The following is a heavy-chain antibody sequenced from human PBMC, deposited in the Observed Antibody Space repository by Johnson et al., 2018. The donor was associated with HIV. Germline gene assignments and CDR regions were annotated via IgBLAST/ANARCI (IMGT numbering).Heavy chain of an antibody. CDR2: IYSGGST. V-gene: IGHV3-66*01. Sequence: EVQLVESVGGLVQPGGSLRLSCAASGFTVSNYYMTWVRQSPGKGLEWVSVIYSGGSTYYADSVKGRFTISRDTSKNTLYLQMNSLRAEDTAVYYCARDPYYDFLTGPRDAFDIWGQGTMVTVSS. J-gene: IGHJ3*02. CDR1: GFTVSNYY. D-gene: IGHD3-9*01. CDR3: ARDPYYDFLTGPRDAFDI.